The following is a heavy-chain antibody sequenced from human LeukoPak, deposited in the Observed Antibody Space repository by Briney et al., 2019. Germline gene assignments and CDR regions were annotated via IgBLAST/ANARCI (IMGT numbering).Heavy chain of an antibody. CDR2: ISYDGSNK. V-gene: IGHV3-30*04. CDR1: GFTFSSYA. D-gene: IGHD3-10*01. J-gene: IGHJ4*02. CDR3: ARDAFTVRGY. Sequence: GGSLRLSCAASGFTFSSYAMRWVRQAPGKGLEWVAVISYDGSNKYYADSVKGRFTISRDNSKNTLYLQMNSLRAEDTAVYYCARDAFTVRGYWGQGTLVTVSS.